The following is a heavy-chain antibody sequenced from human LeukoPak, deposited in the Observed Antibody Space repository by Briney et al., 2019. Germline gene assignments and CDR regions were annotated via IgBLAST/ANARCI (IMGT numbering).Heavy chain of an antibody. J-gene: IGHJ3*02. Sequence: GGSLRLSCAASGFTFSDYEMHWIRQAPGKGLEWVSYITKTGASMYYAPSVRGRFTISSDTADNSLYLQMNSLRAEDTAVYYCAKKLQVAGAFDIWGQGTMVTVSS. V-gene: IGHV3-48*03. D-gene: IGHD6-19*01. CDR2: ITKTGASM. CDR1: GFTFSDYE. CDR3: AKKLQVAGAFDI.